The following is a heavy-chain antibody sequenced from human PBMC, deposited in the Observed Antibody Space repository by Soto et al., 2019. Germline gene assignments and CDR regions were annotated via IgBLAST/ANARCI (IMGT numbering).Heavy chain of an antibody. V-gene: IGHV3-74*01. Sequence: EVQLVESGGGLVQPGGSLRLSCVGSGVTFSSYWMHWVRQAPGKGPVWVSRINPAGSASSYADFVKGRVIVPRDNAKNTVYLEMNSLSAEDTAVYYRAPGGYIYGWGYGGQGTLVTVSS. D-gene: IGHD5-18*01. CDR2: INPAGSAS. CDR1: GVTFSSYW. J-gene: IGHJ4*02. CDR3: APGGYIYGWGY.